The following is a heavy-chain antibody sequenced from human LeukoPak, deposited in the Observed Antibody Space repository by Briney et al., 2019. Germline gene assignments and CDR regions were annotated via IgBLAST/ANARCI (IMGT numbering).Heavy chain of an antibody. CDR3: ARGRIAAGFDY. D-gene: IGHD6-13*01. CDR2: ITSSGYTT. V-gene: IGHV3-48*03. CDR1: GFTFSRYE. J-gene: IGHJ4*02. Sequence: GGSLRLSCAASGFTFSRYEMNWVRQAPGKGLEWVSSITSSGYTTNYADSVKGRFTISRDNAKNSLYLQMNSLRAEDTAVYYCARGRIAAGFDYWGQGTLVTVSS.